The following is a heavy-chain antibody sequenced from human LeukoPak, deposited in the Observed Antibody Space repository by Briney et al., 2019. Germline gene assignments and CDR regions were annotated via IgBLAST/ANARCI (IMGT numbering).Heavy chain of an antibody. CDR3: ARDRGGVGALDAFDI. Sequence: GGSLRLSCAASGFTFSSYSMNWVRQAPGKGLEWVSSISSSSSYIYYEDSVKGRFTISRDNAKNSLYLQMNSLRAEDTAVYYCARDRGGVGALDAFDIWGQGTMVTVSS. CDR2: ISSSSSYI. V-gene: IGHV3-21*01. D-gene: IGHD1-26*01. J-gene: IGHJ3*02. CDR1: GFTFSSYS.